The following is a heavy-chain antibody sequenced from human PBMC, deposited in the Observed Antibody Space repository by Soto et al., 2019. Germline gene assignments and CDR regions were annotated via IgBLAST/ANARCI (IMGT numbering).Heavy chain of an antibody. V-gene: IGHV3-21*01. CDR3: ARECTAWPLAYGLDV. CDR2: ISSRSDI. J-gene: IGHJ6*02. Sequence: GGSLRLSCVDSGFTFSTYSINWVRQAPGKGLEWVSSISSRSDIYYADSVKGRFTISRDNAKNSVSLQMNSLRAEDTAVYYCARECTAWPLAYGLDVWGQGTTVTVSS. CDR1: GFTFSTYS. D-gene: IGHD2-8*02.